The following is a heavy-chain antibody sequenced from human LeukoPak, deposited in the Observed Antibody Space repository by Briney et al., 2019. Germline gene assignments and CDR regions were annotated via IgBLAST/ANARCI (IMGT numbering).Heavy chain of an antibody. CDR3: ARGAASLTTPRTYFDY. D-gene: IGHD4-11*01. CDR1: GGTFSSYA. J-gene: IGHJ4*02. CDR2: IIPIYGTA. V-gene: IGHV1-69*13. Sequence: SVNVSCKASGGTFSSYAIIWVRQAPPQGLEWMGGIIPIYGTANYAQKFQGRVTITADESTSAAYMELSSLRSEDTAVYYCARGAASLTTPRTYFDYWGQGTLVTVSS.